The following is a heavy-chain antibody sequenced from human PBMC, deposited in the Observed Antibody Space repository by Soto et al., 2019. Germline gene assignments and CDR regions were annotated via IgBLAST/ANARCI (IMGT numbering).Heavy chain of an antibody. CDR3: ARHHPSMITFGGVIFDX. V-gene: IGHV4-59*08. J-gene: IGHJ4*02. Sequence: PSETLSLTCTVSGGSISSYYWSWIRQPPGKGLEWIGYIYYSGSTNYNPSLKSRGTIAVDTSKNQFSLKLSSVTAADTAVYYCARHHPSMITFGGVIFDXWGQGTLVTVSS. CDR2: IYYSGST. CDR1: GGSISSYY. D-gene: IGHD3-16*01.